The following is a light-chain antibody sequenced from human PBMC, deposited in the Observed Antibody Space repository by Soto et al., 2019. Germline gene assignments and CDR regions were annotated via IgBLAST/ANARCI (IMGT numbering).Light chain of an antibody. V-gene: IGLV2-14*03. Sequence: QSALPQPASVYGSPGQSITISCTGTSSDVGGYNYVSWYQHHPGKAPKLMIYDVSNRPSGVSNRFSGSKSGNTASLIISGLQAEDEADYYCSSYTSSSTLSTYVFGTG. CDR3: SSYTSSSTLSTYV. CDR2: DVS. J-gene: IGLJ1*01. CDR1: SSDVGGYNY.